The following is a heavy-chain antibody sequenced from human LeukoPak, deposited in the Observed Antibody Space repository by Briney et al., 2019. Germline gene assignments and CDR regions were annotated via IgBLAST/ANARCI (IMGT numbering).Heavy chain of an antibody. CDR1: GFTFSSYE. CDR3: ASYNYDILTGWIRWTFDY. Sequence: GGSLRLSCAASGFTFSSYEMNWVRQAPGQGLEWVSYISSSGSTIYYADSVKGRFTISRDNAKNSLYLQMNSLRAEDTAVYYCASYNYDILTGWIRWTFDYWGQGTLVTVSS. J-gene: IGHJ4*02. CDR2: ISSSGSTI. V-gene: IGHV3-48*03. D-gene: IGHD3-9*01.